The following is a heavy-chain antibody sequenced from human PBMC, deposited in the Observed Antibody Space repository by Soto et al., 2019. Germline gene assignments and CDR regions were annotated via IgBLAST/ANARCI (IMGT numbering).Heavy chain of an antibody. J-gene: IGHJ5*02. CDR3: ARGTNTYYYDSSGYYRWFDP. Sequence: XSVKVSCKGSVYTFTSYYMHWVRQAPGQGLEWMGIINPSGGSTSYAQKFQGRVTMTRDTSTSTVYMELSSLRSEDTAVYYCARGTNTYYYDSSGYYRWFDPWGQGTLVTVSS. D-gene: IGHD3-22*01. V-gene: IGHV1-46*01. CDR2: INPSGGST. CDR1: VYTFTSYY.